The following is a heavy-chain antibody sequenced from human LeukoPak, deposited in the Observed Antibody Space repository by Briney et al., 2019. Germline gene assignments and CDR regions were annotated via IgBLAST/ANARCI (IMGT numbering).Heavy chain of an antibody. CDR1: GYSFTSYW. D-gene: IGHD2-21*02. CDR2: IGPSDSYT. Sequence: GESLKIPCKGSGYSFTSYWISWVRQMPGKGLEWMGRIGPSDSYTNYSPSFQGHVTISADKSISTAYLQWSSLKASDTAMYYCARVIVVVTASPGYFDYWGQGTLVTVSS. CDR3: ARVIVVVTASPGYFDY. J-gene: IGHJ4*02. V-gene: IGHV5-10-1*01.